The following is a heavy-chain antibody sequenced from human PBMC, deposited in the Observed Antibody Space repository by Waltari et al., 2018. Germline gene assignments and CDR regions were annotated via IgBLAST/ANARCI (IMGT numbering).Heavy chain of an antibody. Sequence: QVQLQESGPGLVKPSETLSLTCTVSGVSISSYYWRWIRQPAGKGLEGLGRFSTRGGTDYNPSLKSRVTMSVDTSKTQFSLKLSSVTAADTAVYYCAREGVGAIPFDCWGQGTLVTVSS. V-gene: IGHV4-4*07. CDR2: FSTRGGT. CDR1: GVSISSYY. J-gene: IGHJ4*02. CDR3: AREGVGAIPFDC. D-gene: IGHD1-26*01.